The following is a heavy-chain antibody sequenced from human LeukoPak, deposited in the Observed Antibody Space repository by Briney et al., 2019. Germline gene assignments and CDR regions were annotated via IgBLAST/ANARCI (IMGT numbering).Heavy chain of an antibody. CDR2: IYHSGST. V-gene: IGHV4-38-2*02. D-gene: IGHD6-6*01. CDR1: GYSVSSDYY. CDR3: AKGPLAAILRTWFDP. J-gene: IGHJ5*02. Sequence: PSETLSLTCTVSGYSVSSDYYWAWIRQPPGKGLEWIGSIYHSGSTFYNPSLKSRVTMSLDTSRNQFSLTLRSVTAADTAVYYCAKGPLAAILRTWFDPWGQGTLVTVSS.